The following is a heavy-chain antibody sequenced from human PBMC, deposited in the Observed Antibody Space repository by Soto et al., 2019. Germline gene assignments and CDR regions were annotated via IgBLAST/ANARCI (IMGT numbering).Heavy chain of an antibody. D-gene: IGHD3-3*01. Sequence: GESLKISCKGSGYSFTSYWIGWVRQMPGKGLEWMGIIYPGDSDTRYSPSFQGQVTISADKPISTAYLQWSSLKASDTAMYYCARQYDFWSGYSQKTDYYYYGMDVWGQGTTVTVSS. CDR1: GYSFTSYW. CDR3: ARQYDFWSGYSQKTDYYYYGMDV. V-gene: IGHV5-51*01. CDR2: IYPGDSDT. J-gene: IGHJ6*02.